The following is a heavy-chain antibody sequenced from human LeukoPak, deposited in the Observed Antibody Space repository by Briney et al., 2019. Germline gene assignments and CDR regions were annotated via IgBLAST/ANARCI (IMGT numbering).Heavy chain of an antibody. CDR3: ARVGSSWSYNWFDP. D-gene: IGHD6-13*01. J-gene: IGHJ5*02. Sequence: ASVKVSCKASGYTFTSYDINWVRQATGQGLEWMGWMNPNSGNTNYAQKLQGRVTMTTDTSTSTAYMELRSLRSDDTAVYYCARVGSSWSYNWFDPWGQGTLVTVSS. V-gene: IGHV1-18*01. CDR2: MNPNSGNT. CDR1: GYTFTSYD.